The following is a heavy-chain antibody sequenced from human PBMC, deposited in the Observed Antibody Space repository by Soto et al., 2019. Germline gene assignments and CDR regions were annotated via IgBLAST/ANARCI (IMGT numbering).Heavy chain of an antibody. D-gene: IGHD1-20*01. CDR2: IYDSGST. V-gene: IGHV4-59*11. CDR1: DGKSIDLD. Sequence: TVSDGKSIDLDWPWILQTPGKGLEWIGYIYDSGSTSYNPSLKSRLTISVDTSKNQFSLKLKSVTAADTAVYYCAREPNAVSLRAFDIPGEGTMVTVSS. J-gene: IGHJ3*02. CDR3: AREPNAVSLRAFDI.